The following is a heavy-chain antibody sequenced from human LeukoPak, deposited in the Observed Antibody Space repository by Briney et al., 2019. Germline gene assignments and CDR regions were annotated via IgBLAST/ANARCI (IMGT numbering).Heavy chain of an antibody. D-gene: IGHD6-19*01. CDR2: IYYSGST. CDR1: GGSISSSRYY. CDR3: ARQVAVAGPRLDY. Sequence: SETLSLTCTVSGGSISSSRYYWGWIRQPPGKGLEWIGSIYYSGSTYYNPSLKSRVTISVDTSKNQFSLKLSSVTAADTAVYYCARQVAVAGPRLDYWGQGTLVTVSS. J-gene: IGHJ4*02. V-gene: IGHV4-39*01.